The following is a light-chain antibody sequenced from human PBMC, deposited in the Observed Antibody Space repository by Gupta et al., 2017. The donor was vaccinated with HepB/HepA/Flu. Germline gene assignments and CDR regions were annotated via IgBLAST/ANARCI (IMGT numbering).Light chain of an antibody. V-gene: IGLV4-69*01. CDR1: SEHSRYA. J-gene: IGLJ3*02. CDR3: QTWGTGVRV. CDR2: LNSDGSH. Sequence: QLVLPQSPSASASLGAPVKLTCTLSSEHSRYAIAWHQQQPEKGPRSLMKLNSDGSHTKGDGIPDRFSGSSSGAERYLTISSLRSEDEADYYCQTWGTGVRVFGGGTKLTVL.